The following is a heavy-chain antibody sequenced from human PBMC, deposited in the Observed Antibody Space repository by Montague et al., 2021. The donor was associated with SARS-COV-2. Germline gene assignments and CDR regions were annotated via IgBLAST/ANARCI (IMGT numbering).Heavy chain of an antibody. CDR3: ARGRFYYDSGELGS. D-gene: IGHD3-22*01. CDR2: IHASGIS. V-gene: IGHV4-4*07. J-gene: IGHJ5*02. Sequence: ETLSLTCTVSGGSTNNYYWSWIRQPAGKGLEWIGRIHASGISTYXPSLETRVTMSVDTSKNQFSLKLSSVTAADTAVYYCARGRFYYDSGELGSWGQGTLVTVSS. CDR1: GGSTNNYY.